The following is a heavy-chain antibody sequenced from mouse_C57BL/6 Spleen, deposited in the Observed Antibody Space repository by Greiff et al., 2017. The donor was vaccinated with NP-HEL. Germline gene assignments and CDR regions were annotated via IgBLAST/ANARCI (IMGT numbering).Heavy chain of an antibody. Sequence: VQLQQPGAELVKPGASVKLSCKASGYTFTSYWMQWVKQRPGQGLEWIGEIDPSDSYTNYNQKFKGKATLTVDTSSSTAYMQLSSLTSEDSAVYYCARRGVVAQDYWGQGTTLTVSS. D-gene: IGHD1-1*01. CDR3: ARRGVVAQDY. CDR2: IDPSDSYT. J-gene: IGHJ2*01. V-gene: IGHV1-50*01. CDR1: GYTFTSYW.